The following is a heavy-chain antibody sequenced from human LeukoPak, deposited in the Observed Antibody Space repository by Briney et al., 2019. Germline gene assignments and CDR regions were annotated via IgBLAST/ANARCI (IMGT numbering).Heavy chain of an antibody. CDR1: GFIFSSYG. Sequence: PGGSLRLSCAASGFIFSSYGMHWVRQAPGKGLEWVAVISYDGSNKYYADSVKGRFTISRDNSKNTLYLQMNSLRAEDTAVYYCAKGDPADYWGQGTLVTVSS. CDR2: ISYDGSNK. J-gene: IGHJ4*02. CDR3: AKGDPADY. V-gene: IGHV3-30*18.